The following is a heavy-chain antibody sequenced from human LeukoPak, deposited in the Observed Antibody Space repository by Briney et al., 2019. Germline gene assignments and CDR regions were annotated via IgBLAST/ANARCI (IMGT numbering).Heavy chain of an antibody. J-gene: IGHJ4*02. V-gene: IGHV1-2*02. D-gene: IGHD5-18*01. CDR2: INPNSGGT. CDR3: ARGTTGYSYGFVGLVFDY. Sequence: ASVKVSCKASGYTFTGYYMHWVRQAPGQGLEWMGWINPNSGGTNYAQKFQGRVTMARDTSISTAYMELSRLRSDDTAVYYCARGTTGYSYGFVGLVFDYWGQGTLVTVSS. CDR1: GYTFTGYY.